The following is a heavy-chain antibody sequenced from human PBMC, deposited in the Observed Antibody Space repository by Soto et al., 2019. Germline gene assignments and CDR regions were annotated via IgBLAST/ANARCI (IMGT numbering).Heavy chain of an antibody. V-gene: IGHV4-31*03. CDR1: GGSISSGGYY. CDR2: IYYSGST. J-gene: IGHJ6*02. D-gene: IGHD3-10*01. Sequence: SETLSLTCTVSGGSISSGGYYWSWIRQHPGKGLEWIGYIYYSGSTYYNPSLKSRVTISVDTSKNQFSLKLSSVTAADTAVYYCARGRITMVRGVFYYYYGMDVWGQGTTVTV. CDR3: ARGRITMVRGVFYYYYGMDV.